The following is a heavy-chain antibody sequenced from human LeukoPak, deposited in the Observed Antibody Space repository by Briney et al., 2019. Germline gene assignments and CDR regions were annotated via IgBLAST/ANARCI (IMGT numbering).Heavy chain of an antibody. CDR2: IWYDGSNK. J-gene: IGHJ4*02. CDR1: GFTFSSYG. D-gene: IGHD3-10*01. CDR3: ARDRVRGVKDY. Sequence: GGSLRLSCAASGFTFSSYGIHWVRQAPGKGLEWVAVIWYDGSNKYYADSVKGRFTISRDNSKNTLYLQMNSLRAEDTAVYYCARDRVRGVKDYWGQGTLVTVSS. V-gene: IGHV3-33*01.